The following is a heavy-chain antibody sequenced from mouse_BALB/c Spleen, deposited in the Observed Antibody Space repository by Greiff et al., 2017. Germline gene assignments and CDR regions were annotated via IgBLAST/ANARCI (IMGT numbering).Heavy chain of an antibody. V-gene: IGHV2-2*02. CDR2: IWTGGST. Sequence: VKLMESGPGLVQPSQSLSITCTVSGFSLTSYGVHWVRQSPGKGLEWLGVIWTGGSTDYNAAFISRLSISKDNSKSQVFFKMNSLQANDTAIYYCARNTFYAMDYWGQGTSVTVAS. CDR1: GFSLTSYG. CDR3: ARNTFYAMDY. J-gene: IGHJ4*01.